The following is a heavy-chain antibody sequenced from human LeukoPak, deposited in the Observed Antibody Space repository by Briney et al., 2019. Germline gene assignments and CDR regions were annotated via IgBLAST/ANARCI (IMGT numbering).Heavy chain of an antibody. J-gene: IGHJ6*02. V-gene: IGHV4-34*01. CDR1: GGSFSGYY. CDR2: INHSGST. CDR3: ARQLRGGATTGMDV. D-gene: IGHD3-16*01. Sequence: SGTLSLTCAVYGGSFSGYYWSWIRQPPGKGLEWIGEINHSGSTNYNPSLKSRVTISVDTSKNQFSLRLSSVTAADTAVYYCARQLRGGATTGMDVWGQGTTVTVSS.